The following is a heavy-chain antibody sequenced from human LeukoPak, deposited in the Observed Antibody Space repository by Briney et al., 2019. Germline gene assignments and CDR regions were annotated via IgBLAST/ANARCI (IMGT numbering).Heavy chain of an antibody. CDR1: GGTFSSYA. CDR2: IIPIFGTA. Sequence: SVKVSCKASGGTFSSYAISWVRQAPGQGLEWMGGIIPIFGTANYAQKFQGRVTITADESTSTAYMELSSPRSEDTAVYYCARVYILRGTEDVFDIWGQGTMVTVSS. J-gene: IGHJ3*02. CDR3: ARVYILRGTEDVFDI. D-gene: IGHD2-2*02. V-gene: IGHV1-69*13.